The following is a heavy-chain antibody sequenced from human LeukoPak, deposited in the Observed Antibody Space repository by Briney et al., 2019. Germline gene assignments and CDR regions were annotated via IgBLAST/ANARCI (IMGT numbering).Heavy chain of an antibody. J-gene: IGHJ6*03. D-gene: IGHD3-9*01. CDR3: ATRDYDTLSLRPHYMDV. CDR1: GGTFSSYA. Sequence: SVKVSCKASGGTFSSYAISWVRQAPGQGLEWMGGIIPIFGTANYAQKFQGRVTITADESTNTAYMELSSLRSEDTAVYYCATRDYDTLSLRPHYMDVWGKGTTVTISS. V-gene: IGHV1-69*13. CDR2: IIPIFGTA.